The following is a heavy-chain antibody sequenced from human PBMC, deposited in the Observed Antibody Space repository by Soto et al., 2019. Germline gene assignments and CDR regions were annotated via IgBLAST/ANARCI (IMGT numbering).Heavy chain of an antibody. CDR2: IYYSGGT. V-gene: IGHV4-31*03. D-gene: IGHD5-12*01. J-gene: IGHJ5*02. Sequence: SETLSLTCTVSGGSISSGGYYWSWIRQHPGKGLEWIGYIYYSGGTYYNPSLKSRVTISVDTSKNQFSLKLSSVTAADTAVYYCAIDRGYLGPPSLYWFDPWAQGTLVTVSS. CDR3: AIDRGYLGPPSLYWFDP. CDR1: GGSISSGGYY.